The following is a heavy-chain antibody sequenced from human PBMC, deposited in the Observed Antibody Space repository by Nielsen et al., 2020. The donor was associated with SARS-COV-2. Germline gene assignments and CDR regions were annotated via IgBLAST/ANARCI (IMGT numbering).Heavy chain of an antibody. J-gene: IGHJ4*02. V-gene: IGHV3-11*05. CDR2: ISNSNRYT. CDR1: GFNFSNYL. CDR3: ARATLHSLRSSWFEGIDS. D-gene: IGHD3-10*01. Sequence: GGSLRLSCAASGFNFSNYLMAWIRQVPGKGLHSVSYISNSNRYTKYADSVMGRFTISRDNTKNSLYLQMDSLRVEDTAVYFCARATLHSLRSSWFEGIDSWGQGTLVTVSS.